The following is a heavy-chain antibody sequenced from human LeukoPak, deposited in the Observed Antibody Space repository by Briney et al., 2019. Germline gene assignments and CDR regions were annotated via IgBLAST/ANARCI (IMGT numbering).Heavy chain of an antibody. CDR3: ARFREYQLLYYFDY. CDR2: IYYSGST. Sequence: SETLSLTCTVSGGSISSGGYYWYWIRPHPGKGLEWIVYIYYSGSTYYNPSLKSRVTISIDTSKNQFSLKLSSVTAADTAVYYCARFREYQLLYYFDYWGQGTLVTVSS. V-gene: IGHV4-31*03. CDR1: GGSISSGGYY. D-gene: IGHD2-2*01. J-gene: IGHJ4*02.